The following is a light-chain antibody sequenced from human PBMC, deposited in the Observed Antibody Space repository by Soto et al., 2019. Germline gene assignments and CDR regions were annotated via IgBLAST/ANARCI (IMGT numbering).Light chain of an antibody. CDR3: QQYGGFPIT. CDR1: QSVSGRY. V-gene: IGKV3-20*01. Sequence: EIVMTQSPATLSVSTGERATLSCRASQSVSGRYLAWYQQKPGQAPRLLIYGASSRATGIPDRFSGGGSGTDFTLTISRLEPGDFAVYFCQQYGGFPITFGQGTRLETK. J-gene: IGKJ5*01. CDR2: GAS.